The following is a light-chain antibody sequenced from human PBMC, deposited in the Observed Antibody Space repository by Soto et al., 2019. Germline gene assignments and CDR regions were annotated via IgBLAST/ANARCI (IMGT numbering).Light chain of an antibody. CDR3: QQYNNWPPIT. V-gene: IGKV3D-15*01. CDR1: QSVRSN. J-gene: IGKJ5*01. Sequence: EIVLTQSPGTLSLSPGERATLSCRASQSVRSNLAWYHQKPGQAPRLLIYGASTRATGIPARFSGSGSGTEFTLTISSLQSEDFAVYYCQQYNNWPPITFGQGTRWRL. CDR2: GAS.